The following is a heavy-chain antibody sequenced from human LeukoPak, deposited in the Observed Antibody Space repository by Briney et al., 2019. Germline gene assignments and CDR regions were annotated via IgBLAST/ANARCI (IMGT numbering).Heavy chain of an antibody. V-gene: IGHV3-21*01. J-gene: IGHJ4*02. Sequence: GGSLRLSCAASGFTFSTYSMNWVRQAPGKGLEWVSSISSSSSYIYYADSVKGRFTISRDNAKNSLFLQMISLRAEDTALFYCVRGQGIAEAPRHFDFWGQGTLVTVSS. D-gene: IGHD6-19*01. CDR2: ISSSSSYI. CDR3: VRGQGIAEAPRHFDF. CDR1: GFTFSTYS.